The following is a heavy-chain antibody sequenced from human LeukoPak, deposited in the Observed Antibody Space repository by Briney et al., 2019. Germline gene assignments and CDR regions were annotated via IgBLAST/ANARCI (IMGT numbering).Heavy chain of an antibody. V-gene: IGHV1-69*05. D-gene: IGHD5-12*01. CDR2: IIPIFGTA. J-gene: IGHJ6*03. CDR1: GGTFSSYA. Sequence: ASVKVSCKASGGTFSSYAISWVRQAPGQGLEWMGGIIPIFGTANYAQKFQGRVTITTDESTSTAYMELSSLRSEDTAVHYCARDRSGYGHYYYYYYMDVWGKGTTVTVSS. CDR3: ARDRSGYGHYYYYYYMDV.